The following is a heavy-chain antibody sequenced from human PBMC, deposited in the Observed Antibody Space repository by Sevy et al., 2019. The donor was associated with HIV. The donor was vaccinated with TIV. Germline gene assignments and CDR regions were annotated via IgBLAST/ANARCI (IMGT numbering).Heavy chain of an antibody. CDR3: ARGSRGTFGS. J-gene: IGHJ4*02. CDR1: GFTFTSDY. D-gene: IGHD1-26*01. CDR2: INTDGKII. Sequence: GGSLILSCAASGFTFTSDYMHWVRHPPGKGLVWVSHINTDGKIIRYADSVKGRFTTSRDNAKNTLYLQMNSLRAEDTAVYYCARGSRGTFGSWGQGTLVTVSS. V-gene: IGHV3-74*01.